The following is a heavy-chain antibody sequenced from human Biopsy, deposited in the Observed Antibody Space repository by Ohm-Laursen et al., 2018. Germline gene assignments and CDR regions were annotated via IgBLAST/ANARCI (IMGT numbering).Heavy chain of an antibody. CDR3: ARLGSGDYFPTFFDF. D-gene: IGHD5-12*01. J-gene: IGHJ4*02. CDR1: GVSINGSRYY. Sequence: SQTLSLTCTVSGVSINGSRYYWNWIRHHPGKGLEWIGNIFYSANTYYNPSLKSRVTISVDTSKNQFSLKLSSVTAADTAVYYCARLGSGDYFPTFFDFWGQGALVTVSS. CDR2: IFYSANT. V-gene: IGHV4-31*03.